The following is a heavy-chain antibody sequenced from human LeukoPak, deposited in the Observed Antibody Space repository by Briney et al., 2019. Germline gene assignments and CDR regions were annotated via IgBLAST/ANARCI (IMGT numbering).Heavy chain of an antibody. CDR2: IYYSGST. V-gene: IGHV4-61*01. Sequence: SETLSLTCTVSGGSVSSGSYYWSWIRQPPGKGLEWIVYIYYSGSTNYNPSLKSRVTISVDTSKNQFSLKLSSVTAADTAVYYCARVREGHVDTAMVYDYWGQGTLVTVSS. CDR1: GGSVSSGSYY. D-gene: IGHD5-18*01. CDR3: ARVREGHVDTAMVYDY. J-gene: IGHJ4*02.